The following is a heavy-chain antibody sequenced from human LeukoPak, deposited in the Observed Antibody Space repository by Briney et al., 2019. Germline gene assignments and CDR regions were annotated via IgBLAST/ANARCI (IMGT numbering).Heavy chain of an antibody. CDR1: GFTFSSYG. Sequence: GGSPRLSCAASGFTFSSYGMHWVRQAPGKGLEWVAFIRYDGSNKYYADSVKGRFTISRDNSKNTLYLQMNSLRAEDTAVYYCAKDHDDSSGYYEYFQHWGQGTLVTVSS. V-gene: IGHV3-30*02. CDR2: IRYDGSNK. J-gene: IGHJ1*01. CDR3: AKDHDDSSGYYEYFQH. D-gene: IGHD3-22*01.